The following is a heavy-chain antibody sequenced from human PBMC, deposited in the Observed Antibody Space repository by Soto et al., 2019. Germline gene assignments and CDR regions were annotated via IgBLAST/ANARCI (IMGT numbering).Heavy chain of an antibody. V-gene: IGHV4-59*01. D-gene: IGHD6-19*01. J-gene: IGHJ5*01. Sequence: SETLSLTCTVSGGSMRSYYWSWIRQPPEKRPEWIGYIYYTGSTNLNPSLKSRVTMSVDTSKNQFSMKLTSVTAADTAMYYCARVGISGWHLDSWG. CDR1: GGSMRSYY. CDR2: IYYTGST. CDR3: ARVGISGWHLDS.